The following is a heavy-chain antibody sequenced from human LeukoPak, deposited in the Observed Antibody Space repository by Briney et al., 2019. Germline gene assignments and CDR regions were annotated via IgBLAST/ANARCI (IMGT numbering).Heavy chain of an antibody. Sequence: GGSLRLSCAASGFTFGSYAMSWVSQAPGKGLEWVSAISGSGGSTYYADSVKGRFTISRDNSKNTLYLQMNSLRAEDTAVYYCAKNRRSPEYYFDYWGQGTLVTVSS. CDR1: GFTFGSYA. CDR2: ISGSGGST. V-gene: IGHV3-23*01. D-gene: IGHD6-13*01. CDR3: AKNRRSPEYYFDY. J-gene: IGHJ4*02.